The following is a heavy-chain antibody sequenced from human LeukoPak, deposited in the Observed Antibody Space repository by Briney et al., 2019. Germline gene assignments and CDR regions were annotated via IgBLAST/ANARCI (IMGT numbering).Heavy chain of an antibody. Sequence: SETLSLTCTVSGGSISSYYWSWIRQPAGKGLEWIGRIYTSGSTNYNPSLKSRVTMSVDTSKNQFSLKLSSVTAADTAVYYCARVLSGTTSSEFDYWGQGTLVTVSS. CDR2: IYTSGST. CDR1: GGSISSYY. J-gene: IGHJ4*02. CDR3: ARVLSGTTSSEFDY. D-gene: IGHD1-1*01. V-gene: IGHV4-4*07.